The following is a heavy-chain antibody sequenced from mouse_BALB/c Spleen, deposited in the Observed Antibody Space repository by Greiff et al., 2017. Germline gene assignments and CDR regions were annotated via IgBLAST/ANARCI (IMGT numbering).Heavy chain of an antibody. V-gene: IGHV5-6-5*01. CDR1: GFTFSSYA. CDR2: ISSGGST. Sequence: DVKLVESGGGLVKPGGSLKLSCAASGFTFSSYAMSWVRQTPEKRLEWVASISSGGSTYYPDSVKGRFTISRDNARNILYLQMSSLRSEDTAMYYCARGISDGSWFAYWGQGTLVTVSA. CDR3: ARGISDGSWFAY. J-gene: IGHJ3*01.